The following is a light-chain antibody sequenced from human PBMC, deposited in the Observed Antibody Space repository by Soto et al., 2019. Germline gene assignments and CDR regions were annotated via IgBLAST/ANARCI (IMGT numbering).Light chain of an antibody. J-gene: IGLJ2*01. Sequence: QSVLTQPPSVSGAPGQRVTISCTGSRSNIGAVYDVHWYQQLPGTAPKLLLYGDNNRPSGVPDRFSGSKSGTSASLAITGLQAEDEADYYCQSYDSSLSGVVFGGGTK. CDR2: GDN. V-gene: IGLV1-40*01. CDR1: RSNIGAVYD. CDR3: QSYDSSLSGVV.